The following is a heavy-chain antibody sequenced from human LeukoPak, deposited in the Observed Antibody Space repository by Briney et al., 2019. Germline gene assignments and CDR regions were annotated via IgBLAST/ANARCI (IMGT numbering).Heavy chain of an antibody. CDR2: ISAYNGDT. J-gene: IGHJ4*02. Sequence: ASVKVSCKASGYTFTNYGISWVRQAPGQGLEWMGWISAYNGDTNYAQMLQGRVTLTTDASTNTAYMELRSLRSGDTAVYYCARDLPDLTYSYDSSGLDYWGQGTLVTVST. D-gene: IGHD3-22*01. CDR1: GYTFTNYG. CDR3: ARDLPDLTYSYDSSGLDY. V-gene: IGHV1-18*01.